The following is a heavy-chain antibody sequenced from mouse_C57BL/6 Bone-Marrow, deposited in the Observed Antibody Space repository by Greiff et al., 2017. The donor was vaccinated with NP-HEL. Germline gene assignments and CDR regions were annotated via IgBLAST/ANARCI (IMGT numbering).Heavy chain of an antibody. CDR3: GRYDDWSGYFDY. CDR1: GYTFTNYW. CDR2: IDPNSGGT. Sequence: QVQLKQPGAELAKPGASVKLSCKASGYTFTNYWMHWVKQRPGRGLEWIGRIDPNSGGTKYNEKFKSKATLTVDKPSSTAYKQLSSLTSEDSAVYYCGRYDDWSGYFDYWGQGTTLTVSS. D-gene: IGHD1-3*01. J-gene: IGHJ2*01. V-gene: IGHV1-72*01.